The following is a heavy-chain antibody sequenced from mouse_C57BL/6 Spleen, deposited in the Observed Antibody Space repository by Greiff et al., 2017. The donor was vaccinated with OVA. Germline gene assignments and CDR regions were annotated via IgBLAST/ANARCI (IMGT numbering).Heavy chain of an antibody. CDR3: TGLYDYGYFDV. V-gene: IGHV6-3*01. CDR1: GFTFSNYW. CDR2: IRLKSDNYAT. Sequence: EVQGVESGGGLVQPGGSMKLSCVASGFTFSNYWMNWVRQSPEKGLEWVAQIRLKSDNYATHYAESVKGRFTISRDDSKSSVYLQMNNLRAEDTGIYYCTGLYDYGYFDVWGTGTTVTVSS. D-gene: IGHD2-3*01. J-gene: IGHJ1*03.